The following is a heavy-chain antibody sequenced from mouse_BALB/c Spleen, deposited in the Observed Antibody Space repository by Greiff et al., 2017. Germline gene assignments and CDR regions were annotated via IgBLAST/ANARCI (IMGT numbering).Heavy chain of an antibody. V-gene: IGHV3-2*02. CDR3: ARSYYDYDGFAY. J-gene: IGHJ3*01. D-gene: IGHD2-4*01. CDR2: ISYSGST. CDR1: GYSITSDYA. Sequence: EVQLVESGPGLVKPSQSLSLTCTVTGYSITSDYAWNWIRQFPGNKLEWMGYISYSGSTSYNPSFKSRISITRDTSKNQFFLQLNSMTTEDTATYYCARSYYDYDGFAYWGQGTLVTVSA.